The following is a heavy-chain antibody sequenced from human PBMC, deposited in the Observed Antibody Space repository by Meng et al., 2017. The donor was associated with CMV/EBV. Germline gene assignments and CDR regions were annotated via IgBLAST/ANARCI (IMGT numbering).Heavy chain of an antibody. CDR2: INPSGGST. CDR1: GYPFPSYY. Sequence: ASVKVSSRASGYPFPSYYMHWLRQAPGQGLEWMGIINPSGGSTSNAQKFQGRVTMTRDTSTSTVYMELSSLRSEDTAVYYCAREGAYYYDSSGYGDAFDIWGQGTMVTVSS. D-gene: IGHD3-22*01. CDR3: AREGAYYYDSSGYGDAFDI. J-gene: IGHJ3*02. V-gene: IGHV1-46*01.